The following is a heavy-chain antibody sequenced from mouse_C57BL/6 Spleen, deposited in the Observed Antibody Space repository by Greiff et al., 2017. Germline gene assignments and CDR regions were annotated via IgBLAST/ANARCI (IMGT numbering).Heavy chain of an antibody. CDR2: ISDGGSYT. V-gene: IGHV5-4*03. D-gene: IGHD1-1*01. CDR3: ARGEYYCSSPLWYFDV. J-gene: IGHJ1*03. Sequence: DVMLVESGGGLVKPGGSLKLSCAASGYTFSSYAMSWVRQTPEKRLEWVATISDGGSYTYYQDNVNGRFTLSRDNAKNNLYLQMSHLTSEDTAMYYCARGEYYCSSPLWYFDVWGTGTTVTVSS. CDR1: GYTFSSYA.